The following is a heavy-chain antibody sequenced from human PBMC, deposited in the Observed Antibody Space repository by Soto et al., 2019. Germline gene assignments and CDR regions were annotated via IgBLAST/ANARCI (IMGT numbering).Heavy chain of an antibody. J-gene: IGHJ6*02. CDR2: ISGSGGST. V-gene: IGHV3-23*01. Sequence: PGGSLRLSCPASGFTFRSYAMSWVRQAPGKALEWVSAISGSGGSTYYADSVKGRFTISRDNSKNTLYLQMNSLRAEDTAVYYCAKSVSGPPNYYYYYYGMDVWGQGTTVTVSS. CDR3: AKSVSGPPNYYYYYYGMDV. CDR1: GFTFRSYA. D-gene: IGHD1-1*01.